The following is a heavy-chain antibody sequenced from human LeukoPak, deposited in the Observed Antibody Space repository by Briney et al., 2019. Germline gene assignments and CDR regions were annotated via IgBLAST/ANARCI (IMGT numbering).Heavy chain of an antibody. V-gene: IGHV5-51*01. D-gene: IGHD6-13*01. Sequence: GESLKISCKGSGYSFTSYWIGWVRQMPGKGLEWMGIIYPGDSDTRYSPSFEGQVTISADKSISTAYLQWRSLKASDTAIYYCARHIAAAAPFDYWGQGTLVTVSS. J-gene: IGHJ4*02. CDR3: ARHIAAAAPFDY. CDR2: IYPGDSDT. CDR1: GYSFTSYW.